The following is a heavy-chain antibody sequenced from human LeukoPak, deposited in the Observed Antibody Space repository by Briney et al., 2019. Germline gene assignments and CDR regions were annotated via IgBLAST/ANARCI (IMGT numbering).Heavy chain of an antibody. CDR1: GFTFNSYT. J-gene: IGHJ4*02. CDR2: ITSFSTYI. Sequence: PGGSLRLSCAASGFTFNSYTMNWVRQAPGKGLEWVSSITSFSTYIYYAASVEGRFTISRDNAKNSLYLQMNSLRAEDTAVYYCARDKPDSSWYGPKDYWGRGTLVTVSS. V-gene: IGHV3-21*01. CDR3: ARDKPDSSWYGPKDY. D-gene: IGHD6-13*01.